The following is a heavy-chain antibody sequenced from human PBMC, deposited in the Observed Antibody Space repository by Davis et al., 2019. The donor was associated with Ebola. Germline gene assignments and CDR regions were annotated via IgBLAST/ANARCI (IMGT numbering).Heavy chain of an antibody. V-gene: IGHV3-30-3*01. CDR1: GFTFSSYA. J-gene: IGHJ6*03. Sequence: GESLKISCAASGFTFSSYAMHWVRQAPGKGLEWVAVISYDGSNKYYADSVKGRFTISRDNSKNTLYLQMNSLRAEDTAVYYCARDKDTLHSSSWYRYYYYMDVWGKGTTVTVSS. CDR3: ARDKDTLHSSSWYRYYYYMDV. CDR2: ISYDGSNK. D-gene: IGHD6-13*01.